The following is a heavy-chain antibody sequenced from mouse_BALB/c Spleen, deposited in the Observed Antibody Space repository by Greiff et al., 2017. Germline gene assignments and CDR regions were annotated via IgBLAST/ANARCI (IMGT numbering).Heavy chain of an antibody. CDR1: GFAFSSYD. CDR3: ARKGDGNYAMDY. J-gene: IGHJ4*01. D-gene: IGHD2-1*01. V-gene: IGHV5-12-1*01. Sequence: EVKLVESGGGLVKPGGSLKLSCAASGFAFSSYDMSWVRQTPEKRLEWVAYISSGGGSTYYPDTVKGRFTISRDNAKNTLYLQMSSLKSEDTAMYYCARKGDGNYAMDYWGQGTSVTVSP. CDR2: ISSGGGST.